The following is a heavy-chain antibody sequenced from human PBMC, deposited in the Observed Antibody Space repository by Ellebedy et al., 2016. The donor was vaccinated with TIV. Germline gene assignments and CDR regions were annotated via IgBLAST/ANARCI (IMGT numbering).Heavy chain of an antibody. Sequence: PGGSLRLSCTASGFTFSYYWMSWVRQAPGKRLEWVANIKQHGSEKDYVDSVKGRFTISRDDAKNSRYLKMNSLRAEETAVYYCARDPGSGWYFDYWGQGTLVTVSS. J-gene: IGHJ4*02. V-gene: IGHV3-7*01. CDR2: IKQHGSEK. CDR3: ARDPGSGWYFDY. D-gene: IGHD6-19*01. CDR1: GFTFSYYW.